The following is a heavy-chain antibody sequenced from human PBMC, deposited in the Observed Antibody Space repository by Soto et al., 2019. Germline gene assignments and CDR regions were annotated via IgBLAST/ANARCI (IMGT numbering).Heavy chain of an antibody. CDR1: GYTXNSYD. J-gene: IGHJ6*02. CDR2: MNPNSCNT. D-gene: IGHD3-3*01. CDR3: ARTYYDFWSGYYSDYYGMDV. V-gene: IGHV1-8*01. Sequence: SXKASFKASGYTXNSYDIHWVRQATGQGLEWMGWMNPNSCNTGYAQKFQVRVTMTRNTSIITAYMELSSLRSEDTAVYYCARTYYDFWSGYYSDYYGMDVWGQGTTVTSP.